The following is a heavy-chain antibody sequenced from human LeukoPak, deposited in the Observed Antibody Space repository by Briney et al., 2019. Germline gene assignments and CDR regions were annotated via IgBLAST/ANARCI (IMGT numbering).Heavy chain of an antibody. D-gene: IGHD3-9*01. CDR1: GYIFTSYW. V-gene: IGHV5-51*01. Sequence: GESLKISCQGSGYIFTSYWNGWGRQMPGEGVEWMGIIYGGDSDTRYSPSFQGQVTISADKSITIAYLQWSSLEASDTAIYYCARLDIFTGSPRNWGQGTLVTVSS. J-gene: IGHJ4*02. CDR3: ARLDIFTGSPRN. CDR2: IYGGDSDT.